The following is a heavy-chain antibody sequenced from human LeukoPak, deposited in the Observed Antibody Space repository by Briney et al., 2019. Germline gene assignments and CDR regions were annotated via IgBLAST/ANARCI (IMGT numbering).Heavy chain of an antibody. CDR3: TPHLWGGTYPYYLAY. J-gene: IGHJ4*02. CDR1: GFTFRSYA. D-gene: IGHD1-26*01. V-gene: IGHV3-23*01. Sequence: GGSLRLSCEASGFTFRSYAMSWVRQAPGKGLGWVSVITTGGDTYYSDSVKGRFTISRDNSKNTLYLQLNSLRADDTAVYYCTPHLWGGTYPYYLAYWGQGTLVTVSS. CDR2: ITTGGDT.